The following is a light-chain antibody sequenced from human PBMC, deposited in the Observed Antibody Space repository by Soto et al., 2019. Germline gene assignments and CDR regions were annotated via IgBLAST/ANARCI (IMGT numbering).Light chain of an antibody. CDR3: QQYGSSPA. J-gene: IGKJ1*01. Sequence: EIVLTQSPVTLSLSPGERATLSCRASQSVSSDYLAWYQQKHGQAPRLLIYGASSRATGIPDRFSGSGSGTDFTLTISRLEPEDFGVYYCQQYGSSPAFGQGTKVDIK. V-gene: IGKV3-20*01. CDR1: QSVSSDY. CDR2: GAS.